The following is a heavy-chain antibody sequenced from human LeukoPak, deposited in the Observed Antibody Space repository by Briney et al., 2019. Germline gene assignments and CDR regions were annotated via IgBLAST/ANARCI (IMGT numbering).Heavy chain of an antibody. V-gene: IGHV4-39*01. J-gene: IGHJ3*02. D-gene: IGHD6-19*01. CDR3: ARLTYSSGWYAGGAFDI. CDR2: IYYSGST. CDR1: GGSISSSSYY. Sequence: SETLSLTCTVSGGSISSSSYYWGWIRQPPGKGLEWIGSIYYSGSTYYNPSLKSRVTISVDTSKNQFSLKLSSVTAADTAVYYCARLTYSSGWYAGGAFDIWGQGTMVTVSS.